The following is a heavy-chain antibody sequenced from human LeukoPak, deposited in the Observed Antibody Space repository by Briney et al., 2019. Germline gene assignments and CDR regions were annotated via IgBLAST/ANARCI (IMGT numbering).Heavy chain of an antibody. J-gene: IGHJ5*02. D-gene: IGHD1-26*01. Sequence: GASVKVSCKASGYTFTGYYIHWVRQAPGQGLEWMERINPNSGGTNYAQKFQGSVTMTRDTSISTAYMELSRLRSDDTAVYYCARVPSRSSSAGYNWFDPWGQGTLVTVSS. CDR3: ARVPSRSSSAGYNWFDP. CDR1: GYTFTGYY. CDR2: INPNSGGT. V-gene: IGHV1-2*06.